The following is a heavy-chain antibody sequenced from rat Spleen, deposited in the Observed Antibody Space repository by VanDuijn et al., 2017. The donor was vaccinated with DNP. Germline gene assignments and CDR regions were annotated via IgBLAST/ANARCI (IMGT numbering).Heavy chain of an antibody. Sequence: EVLLVESDGGLVQPGRSLKLSCAVSGFTFSDYYMAWVRQAPGKGLEWVASITNTGGSTYYRDSVKGRFTISREDAKSRLYLQMDSLRSEDTATYYCARHVDYWGQGVMVTVSS. J-gene: IGHJ2*01. V-gene: IGHV5-20*01. CDR2: ITNTGGST. CDR3: ARHVDY. CDR1: GFTFSDYY.